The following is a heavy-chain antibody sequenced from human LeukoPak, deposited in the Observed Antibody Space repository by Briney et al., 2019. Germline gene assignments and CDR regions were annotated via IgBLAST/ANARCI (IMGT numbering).Heavy chain of an antibody. D-gene: IGHD2-2*01. CDR1: GFTFSSYW. Sequence: GGSLRLSCAASGFTFSSYWMHWVRQAPGKGLVWVSRSDGSITTYADSVRGRFTISRDNAKSTLYLQMNSLRAEDTAVYYCASSTQISKYADYWGQGSLVSVSS. CDR2: SDGSIT. J-gene: IGHJ4*02. V-gene: IGHV3-74*01. CDR3: ASSTQISKYADY.